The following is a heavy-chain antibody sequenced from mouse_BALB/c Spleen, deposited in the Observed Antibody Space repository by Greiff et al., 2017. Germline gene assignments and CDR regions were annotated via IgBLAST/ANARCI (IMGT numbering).Heavy chain of an antibody. CDR1: GYTFTSYW. CDR2: INPSNGGT. CDR3: NAVITTVVATPYAMDY. V-gene: IGHV1S16*01. D-gene: IGHD1-1*01. J-gene: IGHJ4*01. Sequence: VQLQQPGAELVKPGASVKLSCKASGYTFTSYWMHWVKLRPGQGFEWIGEINPSNGGTNYNEKFKRKATLTVDKSSSTAYMQLSSLTSEDSAVYYCNAVITTVVATPYAMDYWGQGTSVTVSS.